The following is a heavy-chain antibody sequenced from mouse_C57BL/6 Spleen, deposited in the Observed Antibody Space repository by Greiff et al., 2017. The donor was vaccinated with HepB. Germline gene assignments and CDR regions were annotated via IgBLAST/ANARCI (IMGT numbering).Heavy chain of an antibody. J-gene: IGHJ4*01. CDR1: GYTFTDYE. Sequence: QVQLQQSGAELVRPGASVTLSCKASGYTFTDYEMHWVKQTPVHGLGWIGAIDPETGGTAYNQKFKGKAILTADKSSSTAYMELRSLTSEDSAVYYCTRRHYGSSYYAMDYWGQGTSVTVSS. CDR2: IDPETGGT. CDR3: TRRHYGSSYYAMDY. V-gene: IGHV1-15*01. D-gene: IGHD1-1*01.